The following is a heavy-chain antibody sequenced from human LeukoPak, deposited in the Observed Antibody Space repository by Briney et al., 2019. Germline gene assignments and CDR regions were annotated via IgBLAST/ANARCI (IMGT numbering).Heavy chain of an antibody. V-gene: IGHV4-39*01. J-gene: IGHJ4*02. CDR2: MYFSGST. CDR3: ANAASYSVDY. D-gene: IGHD1-26*01. Sequence: SQTLSLTCTVSGGSVSSSFYYWGWIRQPPGKGLEWIGSMYFSGSTHYNPSLKSRVTISVDTSKNQFSLKLTSVTAADTAVYYCANAASYSVDYWGQGTLVTVSS. CDR1: GGSVSSSFYY.